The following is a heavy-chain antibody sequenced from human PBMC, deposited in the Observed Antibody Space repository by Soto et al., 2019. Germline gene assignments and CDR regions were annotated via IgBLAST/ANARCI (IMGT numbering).Heavy chain of an antibody. V-gene: IGHV4-59*08. CDR2: IYYSGST. Sequence: SETLSLTCTVSGGSISSYYWSWIRQPPGKGLEWIGYIYYSGSTNYNPSLKSRVTISVDTSKNQFSLKLSSVTAADTAVYYCARYHMTTVTTHWFDPWGQGTLVTVSS. CDR1: GGSISSYY. D-gene: IGHD4-17*01. CDR3: ARYHMTTVTTHWFDP. J-gene: IGHJ5*02.